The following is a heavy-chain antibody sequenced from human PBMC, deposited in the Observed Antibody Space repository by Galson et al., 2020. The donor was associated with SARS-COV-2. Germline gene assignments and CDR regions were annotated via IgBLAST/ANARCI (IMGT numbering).Heavy chain of an antibody. V-gene: IGHV3-74*01. D-gene: IGHD1-7*01. CDR1: GFTFSNYW. CDR2: VNDDGTRT. Sequence: GESLKISCSTSGFTFSNYWMHWVRQAPGKGLMWVSRVNDDGTRTNYADSVKGRFTISRDDASNTLYLQMDSLRVEDTAVYYCTRENYLTYIYYGLDAWGHGTTVTVSS. CDR3: TRENYLTYIYYGLDA. J-gene: IGHJ6*02.